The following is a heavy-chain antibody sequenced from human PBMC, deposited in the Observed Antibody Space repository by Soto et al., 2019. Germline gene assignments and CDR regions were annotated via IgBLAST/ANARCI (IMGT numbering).Heavy chain of an antibody. CDR2: ISPYSGYT. CDR3: AREASVLIPAAQPSRFDS. CDR1: GYSFMKYG. D-gene: IGHD2-2*01. J-gene: IGHJ4*02. V-gene: IGHV1-18*01. Sequence: ASVKVSCKGFGYSFMKYGINWVRQAPGQGLEWVGWISPYSGYTHSAQKFHGRLTLTTDTAASTAYMELRILRPADTALYYCAREASVLIPAAQPSRFDSWGQGTLVTVSS.